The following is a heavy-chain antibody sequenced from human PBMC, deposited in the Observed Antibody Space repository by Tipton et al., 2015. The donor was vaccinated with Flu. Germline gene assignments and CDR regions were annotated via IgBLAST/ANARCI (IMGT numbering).Heavy chain of an antibody. CDR3: ARRDFSNYVSDPKNWFDP. CDR2: INRNGNT. V-gene: IGHV4-38-2*01. J-gene: IGHJ5*02. CDR1: GDSIRSNYY. Sequence: LRLSCLVSGDSIRSNYYWGWIRQPPGRGLEWIGNINRNGNTYRNPPLKSRVTISVDTSRNQFSLKVTSVTAADTAVYYCARRDFSNYVSDPKNWFDPWGHGILVTVSS. D-gene: IGHD4-11*01.